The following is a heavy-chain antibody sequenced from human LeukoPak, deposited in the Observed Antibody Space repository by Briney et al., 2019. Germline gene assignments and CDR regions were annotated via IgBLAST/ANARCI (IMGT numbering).Heavy chain of an antibody. V-gene: IGHV4-4*02. Sequence: SGTLSLTCAVSGGSISSSNWWSWVRQPPGKGLEWIGRIYTSGSTNYNPSLKSRVTMSVDTSKNQFSLELSSVTAADTAVYYCARDLDIAYDSSGYSYYYGMDVWGQGTTVTVSS. CDR3: ARDLDIAYDSSGYSYYYGMDV. D-gene: IGHD3-22*01. CDR1: GGSISSSNW. CDR2: IYTSGST. J-gene: IGHJ6*02.